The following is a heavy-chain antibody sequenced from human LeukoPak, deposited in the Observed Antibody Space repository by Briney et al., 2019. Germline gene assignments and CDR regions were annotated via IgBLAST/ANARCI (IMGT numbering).Heavy chain of an antibody. V-gene: IGHV1-18*01. D-gene: IGHD2-8*02. J-gene: IGHJ4*02. Sequence: VASVKVSCKASACTFTNYGISWVRQAPGQGLEWMGWIRAYNGNTNYEQKVQGRVTMTTDTSTSTAYMELRSLTSDDTAVYYCARASAHWSDYWGQGTLVTVSS. CDR3: ARASAHWSDY. CDR1: ACTFTNYG. CDR2: IRAYNGNT.